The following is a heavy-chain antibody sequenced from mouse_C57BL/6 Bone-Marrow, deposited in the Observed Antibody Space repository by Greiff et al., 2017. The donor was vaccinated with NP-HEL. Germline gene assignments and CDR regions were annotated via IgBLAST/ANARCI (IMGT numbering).Heavy chain of an antibody. CDR2: ISDGGRYT. CDR1: GFTFSSYA. CDR3: ARDRAVGRGHWYFDV. D-gene: IGHD1-1*01. J-gene: IGHJ1*03. Sequence: EVKVVESGGGLVKPGGSLKLSCAASGFTFSSYAMSWVRQTPEKRLEWVATISDGGRYTYYPDNVKGRFTISRDNAKNNLYLQMSHLKSEDTAMYYCARDRAVGRGHWYFDVWGTGTTVTVSS. V-gene: IGHV5-4*01.